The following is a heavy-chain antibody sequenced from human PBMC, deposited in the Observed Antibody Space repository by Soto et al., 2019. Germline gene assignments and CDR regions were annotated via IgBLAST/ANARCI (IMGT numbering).Heavy chain of an antibody. D-gene: IGHD1-20*01. Sequence: RASVKVSCKASGYTFTSYGISWVRQAPGQGLEWMGWISAYNGNTNYAQRLQGRVTMTTDTCTSTAYMELRSLRSDGTAVYYCARDAAIGMNDYWGQGTLVTVSS. CDR2: ISAYNGNT. CDR3: ARDAAIGMNDY. J-gene: IGHJ4*02. CDR1: GYTFTSYG. V-gene: IGHV1-18*01.